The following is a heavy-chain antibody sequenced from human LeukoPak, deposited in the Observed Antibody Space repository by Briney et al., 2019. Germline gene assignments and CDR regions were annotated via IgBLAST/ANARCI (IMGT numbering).Heavy chain of an antibody. D-gene: IGHD7-27*01. J-gene: IGHJ3*02. CDR3: ARGPNWGWAFDI. V-gene: IGHV3-20*04. CDR1: GFTFDDHG. CDR2: INWNGGST. Sequence: PGGSLRLSCAASGFTFDDHGMNWVRQAPGKGLEWVPGINWNGGSTFYADSVKGRFTISRDNAKNALYLQMNSLRAEDTAVYYCARGPNWGWAFDIWGQGTMVTVSS.